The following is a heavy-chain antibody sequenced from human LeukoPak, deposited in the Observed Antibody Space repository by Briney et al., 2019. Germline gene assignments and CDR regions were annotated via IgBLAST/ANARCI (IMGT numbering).Heavy chain of an antibody. Sequence: ASVKVSCTASGYTFTGYYIHWVRQAPGQGLEWMGWINPNSGGTNYAQKFQGIVTMTRDKSIGTAYMELSRLTSDDTAVYYCAGDKSGPNGFDYWGQGTQVTVSS. CDR2: INPNSGGT. J-gene: IGHJ4*02. CDR1: GYTFTGYY. D-gene: IGHD3-3*01. V-gene: IGHV1-2*02. CDR3: AGDKSGPNGFDY.